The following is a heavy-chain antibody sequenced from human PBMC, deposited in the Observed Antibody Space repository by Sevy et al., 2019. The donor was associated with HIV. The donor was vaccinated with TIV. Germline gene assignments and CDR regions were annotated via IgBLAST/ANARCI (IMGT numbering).Heavy chain of an antibody. V-gene: IGHV4-39*01. CDR2: ISYSGNT. CDR3: ASSNPYYDFWSGYMTSGYFDF. CDR1: GDSISSSSYY. Sequence: SESLSLTCIVSGDSISSSSYYWGWIRQPPGKGLEWIASISYSGNTYYNPSLKSRTTMSIATSKNQFFLTLNSVTAPDAAVYYCASSNPYYDFWSGYMTSGYFDFWGPGTLVTVSS. J-gene: IGHJ4*02. D-gene: IGHD3-3*01.